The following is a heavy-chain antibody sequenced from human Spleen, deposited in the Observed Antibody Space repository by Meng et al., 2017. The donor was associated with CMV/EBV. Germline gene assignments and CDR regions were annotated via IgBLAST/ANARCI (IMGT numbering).Heavy chain of an antibody. CDR1: FTFDDYG. J-gene: IGHJ4*02. CDR3: ARHLVDMRRGSRSPSDY. V-gene: IGHV3-20*03. CDR2: INENGGST. Sequence: FTFDDYGMSWVRQAPGKGLEWVSGINENGGSTGYADSVKGRFTISRDNAKNSLYLQMNSPRAEDTALYYCARHLVDMRRGSRSPSDYWGQGTLVTVSS. D-gene: IGHD5-12*01.